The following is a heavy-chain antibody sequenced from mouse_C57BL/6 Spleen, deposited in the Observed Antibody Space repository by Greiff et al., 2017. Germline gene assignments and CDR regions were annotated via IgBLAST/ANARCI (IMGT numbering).Heavy chain of an antibody. CDR1: GFSLTSYG. CDR2: IWRGGST. J-gene: IGHJ2*01. CDR3: AKKGYDYEGNYFDY. V-gene: IGHV2-5*01. D-gene: IGHD2-4*01. Sequence: VQLKQSGPGLVQPSQSLSITCTVSGFSLTSYGVHWVRQSPGKGLEWLGVIWRGGSTDTNAAFMSRLSITKDNSKCQVFFKMNSLQADDTAIYYGAKKGYDYEGNYFDYWGQGTTLTVSS.